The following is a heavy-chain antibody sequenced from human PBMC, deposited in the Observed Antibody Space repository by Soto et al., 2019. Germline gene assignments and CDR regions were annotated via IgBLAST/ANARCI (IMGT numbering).Heavy chain of an antibody. J-gene: IGHJ6*02. CDR2: ISAYNGNT. CDR3: ARGPREYYDFWSGYYYYYYGMDV. V-gene: IGHV1-18*04. CDR1: GYTFTGYY. Sequence: ASVKVSCKASGYTFTGYYMHWVRQAPGQGLEWMGWISAYNGNTNYAQKLQGRVTMTTDTSTSTAYMELRSLRSDDTAVYYCARGPREYYDFWSGYYYYYYGMDVWGQGTTVTVS. D-gene: IGHD3-3*01.